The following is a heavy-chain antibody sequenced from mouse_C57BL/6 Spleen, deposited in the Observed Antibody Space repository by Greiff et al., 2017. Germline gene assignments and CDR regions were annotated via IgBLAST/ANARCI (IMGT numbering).Heavy chain of an antibody. V-gene: IGHV5-6*01. Sequence: EVHLVESGGDLVKPGGSLKLSCAASGFTFSSYGMSWVRQTPDKRLEWVATISSGGSYTYYPDSVKGRFTISRDNAKNTLYLQMSSLKSEDTAMYYCARITTVERYFDVWGTGTTVTVSS. CDR3: ARITTVERYFDV. J-gene: IGHJ1*03. CDR1: GFTFSSYG. CDR2: ISSGGSYT. D-gene: IGHD1-1*01.